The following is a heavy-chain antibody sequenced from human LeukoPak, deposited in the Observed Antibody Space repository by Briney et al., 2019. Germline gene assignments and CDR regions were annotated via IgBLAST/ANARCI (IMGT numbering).Heavy chain of an antibody. CDR1: GGSFSGYY. J-gene: IGHJ4*02. D-gene: IGHD6-13*01. Sequence: SETLSLTCAVYGGSFSGYYWSWIRQPPGKGLEWIGEINHSGSTNYNPSLKSRVTISVDTSKNQFSLKLSSVTAADTAVYYCARYGGQQLVDWWGQGTLVTVSS. V-gene: IGHV4-34*01. CDR2: INHSGST. CDR3: ARYGGQQLVDW.